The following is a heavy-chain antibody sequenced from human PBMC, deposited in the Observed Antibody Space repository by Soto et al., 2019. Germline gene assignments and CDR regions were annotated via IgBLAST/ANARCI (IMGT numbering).Heavy chain of an antibody. Sequence: PSETLSLTGAVYGGCFSGYYWGWIRQPPGKGLEWIGEINHSGSTNYNPSLKSRVTISVDTSKNQFSLELSSVTAADTAVYYCARDQDTAMPSKIYFDYWGQGTLVTVSS. CDR1: GGCFSGYY. D-gene: IGHD5-18*01. J-gene: IGHJ4*02. CDR3: ARDQDTAMPSKIYFDY. V-gene: IGHV4-34*01. CDR2: INHSGST.